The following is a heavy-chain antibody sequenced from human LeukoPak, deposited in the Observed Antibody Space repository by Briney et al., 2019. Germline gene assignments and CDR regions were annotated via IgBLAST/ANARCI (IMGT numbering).Heavy chain of an antibody. V-gene: IGHV3-30*03. CDR2: ISYDGSNK. J-gene: IGHJ4*02. D-gene: IGHD2-15*01. CDR3: ARGNIVVVVAATPDFDY. Sequence: PGGSLRLSCAASGFTFSSYGMHWVRQAPGKGLEWVAVISYDGSNKYYADSVKGRFTISRDNSKNTLYLQMNSLRAEDTAVYYCARGNIVVVVAATPDFDYWGQGTLVTVSS. CDR1: GFTFSSYG.